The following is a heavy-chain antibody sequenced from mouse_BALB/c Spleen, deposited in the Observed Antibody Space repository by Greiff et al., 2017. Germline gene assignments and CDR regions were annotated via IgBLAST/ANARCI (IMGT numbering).Heavy chain of an antibody. D-gene: IGHD2-3*01. V-gene: IGHV5-4*02. CDR1: GFTFSDYY. CDR2: ISDGGSYT. J-gene: IGHJ4*01. Sequence: EVKLMESGGGLVKPGGSLKLSCAASGFTFSDYYMYWVRQTPEKRLEWVATISDGGSYTYYPDSVKGRFTISRDNAKNNLYLQMSSLKSEDTAMYYCARDRDGYRYAMDYWGQGTSVTVSS. CDR3: ARDRDGYRYAMDY.